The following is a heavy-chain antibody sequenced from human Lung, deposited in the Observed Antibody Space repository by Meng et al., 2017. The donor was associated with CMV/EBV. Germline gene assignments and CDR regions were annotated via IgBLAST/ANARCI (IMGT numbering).Heavy chain of an antibody. CDR2: ITSSSSYI. CDR1: GFSFSTYS. Sequence: GEXXKISCAASGFSFSTYSMNWVRQTPGKGLEWVSSITSSSSYIFYADSVKGRFIISRDNAENSLYLQMNSLKAEDTGVYYCARDGGSGWSWGQGTLVTGSS. J-gene: IGHJ5*02. D-gene: IGHD6-19*01. CDR3: ARDGGSGWS. V-gene: IGHV3-21*03.